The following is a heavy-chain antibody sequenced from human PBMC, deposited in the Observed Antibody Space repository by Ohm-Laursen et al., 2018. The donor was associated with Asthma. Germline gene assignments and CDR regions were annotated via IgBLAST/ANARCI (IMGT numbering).Heavy chain of an antibody. Sequence: GTLSLTCAASGFTFDDYAMHWVRQAPGKGLEWVSYISSSSSTIYYADSVKGRFTISRDNAKNSLYLQMNNLRAEDAAIYYCAREWGGMDVWGPGTTVTVSS. D-gene: IGHD3-16*01. CDR3: AREWGGMDV. CDR1: GFTFDDYA. CDR2: ISSSSSTI. V-gene: IGHV3-48*01. J-gene: IGHJ6*02.